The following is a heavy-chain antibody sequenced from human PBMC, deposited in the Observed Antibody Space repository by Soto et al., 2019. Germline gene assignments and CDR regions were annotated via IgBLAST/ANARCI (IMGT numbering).Heavy chain of an antibody. D-gene: IGHD4-17*01. CDR2: IYYSGST. J-gene: IGHJ4*02. Sequence: SETLSLTCTFSGCSISSYYWSWIRQPPGKGLEWIGYIYYSGSTNYNPSLKSRVTISVDTSKNQFSLKLSSVTAADTAVYYCARDDGDYYFDYWGQGTLVTVSS. CDR1: GCSISSYY. V-gene: IGHV4-59*01. CDR3: ARDDGDYYFDY.